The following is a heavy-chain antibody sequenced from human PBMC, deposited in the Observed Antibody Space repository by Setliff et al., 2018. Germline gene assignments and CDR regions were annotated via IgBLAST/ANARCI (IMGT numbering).Heavy chain of an antibody. CDR2: INTNTGNP. V-gene: IGHV7-4-1*02. J-gene: IGHJ3*02. D-gene: IGHD6-19*01. CDR3: AKDIAQWLVLDAFDI. CDR1: GYTFTSYA. Sequence: ASVKVSCKASGYTFTSYAMNWVRQAPGQGLEWMGWINTNTGNPTYAQGFTGRFVFSLDTSVSTAYLQISSLKAEDTALYYCAKDIAQWLVLDAFDIWGQGTMVTVSS.